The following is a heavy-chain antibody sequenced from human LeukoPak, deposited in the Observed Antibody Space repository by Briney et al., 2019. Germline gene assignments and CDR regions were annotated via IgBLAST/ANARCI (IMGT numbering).Heavy chain of an antibody. CDR3: ARDPNYSSSWYVSYYYYYMDV. CDR1: GFTFSSYS. D-gene: IGHD6-13*01. V-gene: IGHV3-48*02. CDR2: ISSSSSTI. Sequence: GGSLRLSCAASGFTFSSYSMNWVRQAPGKGLEWFSYISSSSSTIYYADSVEGRFTISRDNDKNSLYLQMNSLRDEDTAVYYCARDPNYSSSWYVSYYYYYMDVWGKGTTVTVSS. J-gene: IGHJ6*03.